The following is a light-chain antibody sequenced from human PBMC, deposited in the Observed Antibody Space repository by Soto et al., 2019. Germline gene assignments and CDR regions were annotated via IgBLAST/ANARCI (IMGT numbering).Light chain of an antibody. CDR3: LQHNSYPQT. Sequence: DIQMTQSPSSLSASVGDRVTITCRASQGSRNDLGWYQHKPGKAPKRLIYGASSLQSGVPSRFSGSGSGTEFTLTISSLQPEDCATYYCLQHNSYPQTFGQGTKVEIK. V-gene: IGKV1-17*01. CDR2: GAS. CDR1: QGSRND. J-gene: IGKJ1*01.